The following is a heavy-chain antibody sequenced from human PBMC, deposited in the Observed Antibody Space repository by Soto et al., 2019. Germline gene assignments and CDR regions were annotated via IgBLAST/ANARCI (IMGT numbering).Heavy chain of an antibody. Sequence: XGSLRLSFSASGFTFSSYAMHWVRQAPGKGLEYVSGVRGNGDPPFYADSVKGRFTISRDNSKNTLYLQMSGLSADDTAVYYCVKSRGGNNFDFFDWGQGTLVTVSS. CDR1: GFTFSSYA. V-gene: IGHV3-64D*06. CDR3: VKSRGGNNFDFFD. J-gene: IGHJ1*01. CDR2: VRGNGDPP. D-gene: IGHD5-12*01.